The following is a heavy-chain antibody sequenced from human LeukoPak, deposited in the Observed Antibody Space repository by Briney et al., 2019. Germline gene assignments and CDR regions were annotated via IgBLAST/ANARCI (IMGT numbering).Heavy chain of an antibody. CDR2: INPNSGGT. Sequence: TSYXMHWVRQAPGQGLEWMGRINPNSGGTNYAQKFQGRVTMTRDTSISTAYMELSRLRSDDTAVYYCATIGSGSYLAFDYWGQGTLVTVSS. D-gene: IGHD3-10*01. CDR3: ATIGSGSYLAFDY. V-gene: IGHV1-2*06. CDR1: TSYX. J-gene: IGHJ4*02.